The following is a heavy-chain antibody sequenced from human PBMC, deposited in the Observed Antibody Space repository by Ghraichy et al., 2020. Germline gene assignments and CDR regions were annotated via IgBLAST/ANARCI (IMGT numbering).Heavy chain of an antibody. J-gene: IGHJ5*02. Sequence: SETLSLTCTVSSGSFSSMSWSWIRQPPGKGLEWVGSIYSSGSTDRNPSLKSRVTMSVDTSKKQFSLKLNSVTAADTAIYYCPRGYEFFDPWGQGTLVTVSS. CDR1: SGSFSSMS. CDR3: PRGYEFFDP. D-gene: IGHD3-3*01. V-gene: IGHV4-59*01. CDR2: IYSSGST.